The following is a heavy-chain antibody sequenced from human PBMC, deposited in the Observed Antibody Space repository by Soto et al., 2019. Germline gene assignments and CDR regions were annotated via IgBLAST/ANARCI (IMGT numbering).Heavy chain of an antibody. CDR2: IDASDSSA. Sequence: DSLKATWQCSGQTFTTSWSLWMLPMRGKRLEWMGRIDASDSSANYIPSFQGHVTISANKSISAAYLQWSSLKASDSAMYYCARHEPFMDSSPPHDRFDPWAQRTLVTVSS. J-gene: IGHJ5*02. V-gene: IGHV5-10-1*01. CDR3: ARHEPFMDSSPPHDRFDP. D-gene: IGHD3-22*01. CDR1: GQTFTTSW.